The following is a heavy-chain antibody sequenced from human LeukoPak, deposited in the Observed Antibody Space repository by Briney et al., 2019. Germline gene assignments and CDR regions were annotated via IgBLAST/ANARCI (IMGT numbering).Heavy chain of an antibody. J-gene: IGHJ4*02. CDR2: ISDSGDRT. Sequence: GGSLRLSCAASGFTFSSYALTWVRQAPGKGLEWVSSISDSGDRTHYADSVKGRFTISRVNSKNTLFLQMSNPRTEDTAVYYCANSSLAWGQGTLVTVSS. CDR1: GFTFSSYA. CDR3: ANSSLA. D-gene: IGHD6-6*01. V-gene: IGHV3-23*01.